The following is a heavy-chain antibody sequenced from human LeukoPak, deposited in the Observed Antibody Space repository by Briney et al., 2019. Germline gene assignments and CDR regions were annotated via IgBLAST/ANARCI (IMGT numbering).Heavy chain of an antibody. V-gene: IGHV3-72*01. CDR1: GFTLSDHY. D-gene: IGHD3-3*02. Sequence: PGGSLRLSCAASGFTLSDHYIDWVRQAPGKGLEWVGRSRNEANAYTTDYAASVKGRFTISRDDSKNSLYLQMNSLKTEDTAVYYCARISGVYWYFDLWGRGTLVTVS. CDR3: ARISGVYWYFDL. J-gene: IGHJ2*01. CDR2: SRNEANAYTT.